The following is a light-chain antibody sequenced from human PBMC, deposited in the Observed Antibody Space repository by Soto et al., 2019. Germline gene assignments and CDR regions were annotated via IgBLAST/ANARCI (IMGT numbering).Light chain of an antibody. CDR3: LQSYNLPYT. V-gene: IGKV1-39*01. Sequence: DIQMTQSPSSLSASVGDRVTITCRARQSIFSYLSWYRQKPGMAPKLLIYAASRLQSGVPSRFSGRGSGTDFTLTISSLQPEDFATYYCLQSYNLPYTFGQGTNVEIK. CDR2: AAS. CDR1: QSIFSY. J-gene: IGKJ2*01.